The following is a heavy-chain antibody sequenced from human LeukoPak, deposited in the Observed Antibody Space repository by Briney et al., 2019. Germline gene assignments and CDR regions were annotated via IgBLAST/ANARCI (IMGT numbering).Heavy chain of an antibody. D-gene: IGHD6-19*01. CDR2: ISYDGSNK. CDR3: ARGPQWLVHPIDY. Sequence: GGSLRLSCAASGFTFSSYAMHWVRQAPGKGLGWVAVISYDGSNKYYADSVKGRFTISRDNSKNTLYLQMNSLRAEDTAVYYCARGPQWLVHPIDYWGQGTLVTVSS. V-gene: IGHV3-30*04. J-gene: IGHJ4*02. CDR1: GFTFSSYA.